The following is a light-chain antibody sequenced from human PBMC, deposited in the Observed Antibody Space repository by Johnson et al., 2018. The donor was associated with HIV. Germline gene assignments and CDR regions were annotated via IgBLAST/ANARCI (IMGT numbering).Light chain of an antibody. CDR3: GTWDTSLSAGGG. V-gene: IGLV1-51*02. CDR1: SSNIGNNY. J-gene: IGLJ1*01. Sequence: HSVLTQPPSVSAAPGQKVTISCSGSSSNIGNNYVSWYQQLPGTAPKLLIFKNNERPSGIPDRFSGSKSGTSATLGITGLQTGDEADYYCGTWDTSLSAGGGFGTGTKVTVL. CDR2: KNN.